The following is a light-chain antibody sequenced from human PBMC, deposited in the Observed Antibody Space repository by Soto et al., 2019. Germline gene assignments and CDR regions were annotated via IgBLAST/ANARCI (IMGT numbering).Light chain of an antibody. Sequence: QYALTQPASVSGSPGQSITISCTGTSSDVGSYDLVSWYQHYPGKVPKLMVYEGTKRPSGVSDRFSGSKSGNTASLTISGLQAEDEDDYYCYSYAGDSLYVFGTGTKLTVL. CDR3: YSYAGDSLYV. CDR2: EGT. CDR1: SSDVGSYDL. J-gene: IGLJ1*01. V-gene: IGLV2-23*01.